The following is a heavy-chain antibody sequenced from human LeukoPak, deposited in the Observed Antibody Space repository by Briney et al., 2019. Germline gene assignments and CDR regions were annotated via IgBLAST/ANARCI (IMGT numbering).Heavy chain of an antibody. V-gene: IGHV3-30*10. D-gene: IGHD5-12*01. CDR2: VSHDTRTK. CDR3: ARAIVGTENFDY. Sequence: GGSLRLSCVASGFSFSTYAMHWVRQAPGKGLEWVAVVSHDTRTKYYTDSLKGRFTISRDNSKNTLYLQMNGLRTDDTAVYYCARAIVGTENFDYWGQGTLVTVSS. J-gene: IGHJ4*02. CDR1: GFSFSTYA.